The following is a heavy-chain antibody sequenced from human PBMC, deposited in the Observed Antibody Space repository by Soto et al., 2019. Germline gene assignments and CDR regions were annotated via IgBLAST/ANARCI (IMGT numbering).Heavy chain of an antibody. J-gene: IGHJ3*02. D-gene: IGHD3-22*01. CDR3: ARDHPLYYYDSSGYPGAFDI. CDR2: IKQDGSEK. Sequence: EVQLVESGGGLVQPGGSLRLSCAASGFTFSSYWMSWVRQAPGKGLEWVANIKQDGSEKYYVDSVKGRFTISRDNAKNSLYLQMNRLRAEDTAVYYCARDHPLYYYDSSGYPGAFDIWGQGTMVTVSS. V-gene: IGHV3-7*03. CDR1: GFTFSSYW.